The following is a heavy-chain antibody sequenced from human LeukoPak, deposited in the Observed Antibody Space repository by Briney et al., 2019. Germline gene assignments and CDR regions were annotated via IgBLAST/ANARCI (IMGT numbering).Heavy chain of an antibody. Sequence: SETLSLTCTVSGGSISSYYWSWIHQPPGKGLEWTGEINHSGSTNYNPSLRSRVTISVDTSKNQFSLKLSSVTAADTAVYYCASRGSGSYYDYWGQGTLVTVSS. D-gene: IGHD3-10*01. J-gene: IGHJ4*02. CDR2: INHSGST. CDR1: GGSISSYY. CDR3: ASRGSGSYYDY. V-gene: IGHV4-34*01.